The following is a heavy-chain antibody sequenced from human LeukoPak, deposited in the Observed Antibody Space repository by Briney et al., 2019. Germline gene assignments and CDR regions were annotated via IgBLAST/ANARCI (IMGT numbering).Heavy chain of an antibody. D-gene: IGHD3-10*01. J-gene: IGHJ4*02. V-gene: IGHV3-7*01. CDR2: IKSDGSEE. Sequence: WVXQXXGKGLEWVANIKSDGSEEYYGDSVKGRFTISRDNAKNSLYLQMNSLRVEDTAVYYCARGDLWLGHWGQGSLVTVSS. CDR3: ARGDLWLGH.